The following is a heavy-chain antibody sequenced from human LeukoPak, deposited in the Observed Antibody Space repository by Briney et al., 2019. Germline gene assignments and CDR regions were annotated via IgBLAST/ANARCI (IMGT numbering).Heavy chain of an antibody. J-gene: IGHJ3*02. V-gene: IGHV3-30*18. CDR3: AKDHGIAAAGNEGDAFDN. Sequence: GRPLRLSCAASGFTLSSYGMHWARQTPGKGVEWVAVISYDGSNKYYADSVKGRFTIFRDNSKNTLYLQMNSPRAEDTAEYYCAKDHGIAAAGNEGDAFDNWGQGTMVTVSS. D-gene: IGHD6-13*01. CDR1: GFTLSSYG. CDR2: ISYDGSNK.